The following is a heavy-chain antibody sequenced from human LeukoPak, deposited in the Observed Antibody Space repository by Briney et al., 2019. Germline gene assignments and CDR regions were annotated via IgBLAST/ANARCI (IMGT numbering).Heavy chain of an antibody. CDR1: GYTFTSHI. Sequence: ASVKVSCKASGYTFTSHIMNWVRQAPGQGLEWMGWINTNTGHPTYAQGFTGRFVFSLDTSVGTAYLQINSLKAEDTAVYYCARDSAYYYGSGSYYKTPEWFDPWGQGTLVTVSS. V-gene: IGHV7-4-1*02. J-gene: IGHJ5*02. D-gene: IGHD3-10*01. CDR3: ARDSAYYYGSGSYYKTPEWFDP. CDR2: INTNTGHP.